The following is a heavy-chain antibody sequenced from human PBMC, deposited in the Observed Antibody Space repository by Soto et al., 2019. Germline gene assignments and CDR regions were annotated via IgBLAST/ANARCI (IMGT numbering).Heavy chain of an antibody. CDR3: ARDQYLPAPFPYAMDV. CDR2: FYDSGAA. D-gene: IGHD2-2*01. CDR1: GASIWVLE. J-gene: IGHJ6*02. V-gene: IGHV4-4*07. Sequence: PSGCLALACAVSGASIWVLEGGGIRNSAGKGLEWIGSFYDSGAANYNPSLNSRVTMSVDTSNNQFFLKLRSVTAADTAVYYCARDQYLPAPFPYAMDVWGQATTVTLSS.